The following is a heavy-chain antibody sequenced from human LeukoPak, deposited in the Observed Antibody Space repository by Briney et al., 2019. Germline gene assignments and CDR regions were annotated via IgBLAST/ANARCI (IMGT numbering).Heavy chain of an antibody. Sequence: SETLPLTCTVSGGSISSHYWSWIRQPPGKGLEWIGYIYYSGSTNYNPSLKSRVTISVDTSKNQFSLKLSSVTAADTAVYYCAREGRGMAMFDYWGQGTLVTVSS. CDR1: GGSISSHY. J-gene: IGHJ4*02. V-gene: IGHV4-59*11. CDR2: IYYSGST. D-gene: IGHD3-16*01. CDR3: AREGRGMAMFDY.